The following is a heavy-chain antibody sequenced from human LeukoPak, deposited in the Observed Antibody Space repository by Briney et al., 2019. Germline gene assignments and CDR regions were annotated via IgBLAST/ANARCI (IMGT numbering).Heavy chain of an antibody. D-gene: IGHD6-13*01. CDR3: ARDGIAAAGAPVSDDALDI. CDR2: IYYSGST. V-gene: IGHV4-59*01. CDR1: GGSISSYY. J-gene: IGHJ3*02. Sequence: SETLSLTCTVSGGSISSYYWSWIRQPPGKGLEWIGYIYYSGSTNYNPSLKSRVTISVDTSKNQFSLKLSSMTAADTAVYYCARDGIAAAGAPVSDDALDIWGQGTMVTASS.